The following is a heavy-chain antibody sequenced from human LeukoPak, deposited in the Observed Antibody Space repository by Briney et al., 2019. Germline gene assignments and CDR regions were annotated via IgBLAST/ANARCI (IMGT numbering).Heavy chain of an antibody. CDR2: IKSKTDGGTT. V-gene: IGHV3-15*01. CDR1: GFTFSNAW. Sequence: GGSLRLSCAASGFTFSNAWMNWVRQAPGKGLEWVGRIKSKTDGGTTDYAAPVKGRSTISRDDSKNTLYLQMNSLKTEDTAVYYCITESGSSPFDYWGQGTLVTVSS. J-gene: IGHJ4*02. D-gene: IGHD3-10*01. CDR3: ITESGSSPFDY.